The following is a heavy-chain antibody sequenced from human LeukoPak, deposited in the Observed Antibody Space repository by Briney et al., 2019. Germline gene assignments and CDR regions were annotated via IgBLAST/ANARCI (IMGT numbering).Heavy chain of an antibody. CDR1: GYSFSSYY. D-gene: IGHD3-22*01. CDR2: INPNSGGT. Sequence: ASVKVSCKASGYSFSSYYMHWVRQAPGQGLEWMGWINPNSGGTNYAQKFQGRVTMTRDTSISTAYMELSRLRSDDTAMYYCARGIQYYYHSGAYLDYWGQGTLVTVSS. J-gene: IGHJ4*02. V-gene: IGHV1-2*02. CDR3: ARGIQYYYHSGAYLDY.